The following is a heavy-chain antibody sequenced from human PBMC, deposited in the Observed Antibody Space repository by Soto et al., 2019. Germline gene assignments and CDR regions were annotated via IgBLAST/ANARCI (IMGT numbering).Heavy chain of an antibody. CDR2: TYYRSKWYN. Sequence: PSQTLSLTCAISGDSVSSNSAAWNWIRQSPSRGLEWLGRTYYRSKWYNDYAVSVKSRITINPDTSKNQFSLQLNSVTPEDTAVYYCARYDHPGLYRSGWFIYWGQGTLVTVSS. V-gene: IGHV6-1*01. CDR3: ARYDHPGLYRSGWFIY. J-gene: IGHJ4*02. CDR1: GDSVSSNSAA. D-gene: IGHD6-19*01.